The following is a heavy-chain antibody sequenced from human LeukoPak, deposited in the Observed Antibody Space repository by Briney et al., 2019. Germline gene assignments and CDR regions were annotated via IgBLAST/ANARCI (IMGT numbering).Heavy chain of an antibody. V-gene: IGHV1-3*01. Sequence: ASVKVSFKASGYTFTSYAMHWVRQAPGQRLEGMGLINAGNGNTKYSQKFQGRVTITRDTSASTAYMELSSLRSEDTAVYYCAKSPVRLRLGELSPPGDYWSQGTLVTVSS. J-gene: IGHJ4*02. CDR2: INAGNGNT. CDR3: AKSPVRLRLGELSPPGDY. CDR1: GYTFTSYA. D-gene: IGHD3-16*02.